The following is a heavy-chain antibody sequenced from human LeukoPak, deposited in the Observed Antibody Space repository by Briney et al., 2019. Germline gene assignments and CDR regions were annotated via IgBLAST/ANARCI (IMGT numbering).Heavy chain of an antibody. CDR2: IYTSGST. Sequence: SETLSLTCTVSGGALTIYNRSWIRQPAGKGLEWIGRIYTSGSTNYNPSLKRRVTMSVDTSKNQFSLRLSSVAAADPAVYDCAIDRYGSGSYYKSWFDPWGQGTLVTVSS. D-gene: IGHD3-10*01. CDR3: AIDRYGSGSYYKSWFDP. J-gene: IGHJ5*02. CDR1: GGALTIYN. V-gene: IGHV4-4*07.